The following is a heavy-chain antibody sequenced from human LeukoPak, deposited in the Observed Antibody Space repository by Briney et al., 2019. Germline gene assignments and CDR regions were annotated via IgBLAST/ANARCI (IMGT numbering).Heavy chain of an antibody. D-gene: IGHD3-16*02. J-gene: IGHJ4*02. CDR1: GSTFSSYG. V-gene: IGHV3-30*02. CDR3: ARHRTASDY. CDR2: IRYDGSNK. Sequence: GGSLRLSWAASGSTFSSYGMHWVRQAPGKGLEWVAFIRYDGSNKYYADSVKGRFTISRDNAKSSLYLQMNSLRAEDTALYYCARHRTASDYWGQGTLVTVSS.